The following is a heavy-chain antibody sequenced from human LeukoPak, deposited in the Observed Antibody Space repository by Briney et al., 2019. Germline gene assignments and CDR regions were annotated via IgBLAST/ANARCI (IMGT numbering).Heavy chain of an antibody. CDR1: GGSISSGSYF. V-gene: IGHV4-39*01. D-gene: IGHD1-1*01. CDR2: IYYRGTT. CDR3: ARQSSNDNYPSYFDH. J-gene: IGHJ4*02. Sequence: PSETLSLTCTVSGGSISSGSYFWGWIRQPPGKGLEWIGTIYYRGTTYYNASLRSRVTISVDTSKNQFSLKVISVTAADTAVYFCARQSSNDNYPSYFDHWGQGTLVTVSS.